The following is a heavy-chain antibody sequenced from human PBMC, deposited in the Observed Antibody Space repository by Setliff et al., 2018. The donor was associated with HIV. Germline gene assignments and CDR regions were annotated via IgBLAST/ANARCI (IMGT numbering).Heavy chain of an antibody. CDR3: ARSLWLGDIQH. J-gene: IGHJ1*01. CDR1: GGSISSGSYY. CDR2: IYTSGST. D-gene: IGHD2-21*01. Sequence: PSETLSLTCTVSGGSISSGSYYWSWIRQPAGKGLEWIGHIYTSGSTNYNPSLKSRVTISVDTSKNQFSLKLSSMTAADTAVYYCARSLWLGDIQHWGQGTLVTVSS. V-gene: IGHV4-61*09.